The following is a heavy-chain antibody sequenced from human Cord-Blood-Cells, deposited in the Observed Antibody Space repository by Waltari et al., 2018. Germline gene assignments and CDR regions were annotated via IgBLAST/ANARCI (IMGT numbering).Heavy chain of an antibody. CDR1: GGSFSGYY. CDR2: INHSGST. Sequence: VQLQQWGAGRLKPSAALSLTCAVYGGSFSGYYWSWLRQPPGKGLEWSVEINHSGSTNYNPSLKSRVTISVDTSKNQFSLKLSSVAAADTAVYYCARVGYYDILTGDYWGQGTLVTVSS. CDR3: ARVGYYDILTGDY. D-gene: IGHD3-9*01. V-gene: IGHV4-34*01. J-gene: IGHJ4*02.